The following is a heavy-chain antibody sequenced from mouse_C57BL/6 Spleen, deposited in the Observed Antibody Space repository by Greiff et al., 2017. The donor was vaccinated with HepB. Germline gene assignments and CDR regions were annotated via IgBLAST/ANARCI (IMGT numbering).Heavy chain of an antibody. CDR3: TSRRGWFAY. V-gene: IGHV14-4*01. Sequence: VQLKESGAELVRPGASVKLSCTASGFNIKDDYMHWVKQRPEQGLEWIGWIDPENGDTEYASKFQGKATITADTSSNTAYLQLSSLTSEDTAVYYCTSRRGWFAYWGQGTLVTVSA. CDR1: GFNIKDDY. CDR2: IDPENGDT. J-gene: IGHJ3*01.